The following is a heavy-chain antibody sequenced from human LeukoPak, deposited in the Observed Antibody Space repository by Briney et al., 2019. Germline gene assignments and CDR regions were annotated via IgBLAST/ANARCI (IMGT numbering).Heavy chain of an antibody. CDR2: IYPRGST. D-gene: IGHD7-27*01. J-gene: IGHJ4*02. CDR3: ARFSPRAMGNYLDF. CDR1: GGSISSGSYS. Sequence: SETLSLTCAVSGGSISSGSYSWSWIRQPPGEGLEWIGYIYPRGSTYYNPSLKSRVILSLDKSANQFSLNLSSVTAADTAVYYCARFSPRAMGNYLDFWGQGTLVTVSP. V-gene: IGHV4-30-2*01.